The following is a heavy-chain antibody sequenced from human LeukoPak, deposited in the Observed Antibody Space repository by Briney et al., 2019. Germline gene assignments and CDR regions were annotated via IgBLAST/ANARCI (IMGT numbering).Heavy chain of an antibody. CDR2: ISGSGGNT. V-gene: IGHV3-23*01. J-gene: IGHJ3*02. CDR3: AKDLVTYRLCAFDI. CDR1: GFTFSNHA. Sequence: GGSLRLSCAASGFTFSNHAMSWVRQAPGKGLEWVSGISGSGGNTYYADSVKGRFTISRDNSKNMLYLQMNGLRAEDTAVYYCAKDLVTYRLCAFDIWGQGTMVTVSS. D-gene: IGHD3-16*01.